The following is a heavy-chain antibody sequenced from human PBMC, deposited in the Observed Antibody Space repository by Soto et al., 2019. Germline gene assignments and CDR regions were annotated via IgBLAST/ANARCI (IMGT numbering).Heavy chain of an antibody. CDR3: ARRGGAFWFGLYYYGMDV. CDR1: GHTFTSYG. J-gene: IGHJ6*02. D-gene: IGHD3-10*01. Sequence: GASVKVSCKASGHTFTSYGISWVRQAPGQGLEWMGWISAYNGNTNYAQKLQGRVTMTTDTSTSTAYMELRSLRSDDTAVYYCARRGGAFWFGLYYYGMDVWGQGTTVTVSS. CDR2: ISAYNGNT. V-gene: IGHV1-18*01.